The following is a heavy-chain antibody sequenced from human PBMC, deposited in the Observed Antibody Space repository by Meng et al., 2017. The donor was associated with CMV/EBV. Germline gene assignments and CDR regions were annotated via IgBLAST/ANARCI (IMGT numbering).Heavy chain of an antibody. J-gene: IGHJ4*02. CDR1: GYTFTSYG. Sequence: KVSCNASGYTFTSYGSRWVRQVPGSGLACLGWISAYNGNTTYAQKLQGSATMTTDTSTSTAYMELRSLRSDDTAVYYCARDLESSSPHWGQGTLVTVSS. CDR2: ISAYNGNT. CDR3: ARDLESSSPH. V-gene: IGHV1-18*01. D-gene: IGHD6-6*01.